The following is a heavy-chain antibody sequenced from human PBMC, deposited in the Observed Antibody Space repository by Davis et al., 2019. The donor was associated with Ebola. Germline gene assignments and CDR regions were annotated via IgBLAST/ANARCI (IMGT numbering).Heavy chain of an antibody. CDR2: INSDGSST. CDR3: ARDLIGAHQFGY. Sequence: GESLKISCAASGFTFSSYWMHWVRQVPGKGLVWVSRINSDGSSTSYADSVKGRFTISRDNAKNSLYLQMNSLRAEDTAVYYCARDLIGAHQFGYWGQGTLVTVSS. V-gene: IGHV3-74*01. J-gene: IGHJ4*02. CDR1: GFTFSSYW. D-gene: IGHD3-22*01.